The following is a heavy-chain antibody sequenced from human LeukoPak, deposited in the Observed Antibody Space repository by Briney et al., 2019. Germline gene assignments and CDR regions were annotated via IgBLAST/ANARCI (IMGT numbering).Heavy chain of an antibody. Sequence: SVKVSCKASGGTFSSYAISWVRQAPGQGLEWMGGIIPIFGTANYAQKFQGRVTITTDESTSTAYMELSSLRSEDTAVYYCARGSYYGSGSYYSPLDYWGQGTLVTVSS. CDR1: GGTFSSYA. V-gene: IGHV1-69*05. CDR2: IIPIFGTA. CDR3: ARGSYYGSGSYYSPLDY. J-gene: IGHJ4*02. D-gene: IGHD3-10*01.